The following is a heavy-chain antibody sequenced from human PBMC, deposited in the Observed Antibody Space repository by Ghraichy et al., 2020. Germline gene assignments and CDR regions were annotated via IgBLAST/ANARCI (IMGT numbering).Heavy chain of an antibody. CDR2: ISSSSSTI. CDR3: ARDPMEYYYDSSGYYDY. CDR1: GFTFSSYS. D-gene: IGHD3-22*01. J-gene: IGHJ4*02. V-gene: IGHV3-48*02. Sequence: LSLTCAASGFTFSSYSMSWVRQAPGKGLEWVSYISSSSSTIYYADSVKGRFTISRDNAKNSLYLQMNSLRDEDTAVYYCARDPMEYYYDSSGYYDYWGQGTLVTVSS.